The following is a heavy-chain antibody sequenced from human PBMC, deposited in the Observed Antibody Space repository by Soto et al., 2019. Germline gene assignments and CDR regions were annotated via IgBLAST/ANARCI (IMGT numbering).Heavy chain of an antibody. D-gene: IGHD3-22*01. V-gene: IGHV3-48*02. Sequence: PGGSLRLSCAASGFTFSSYSMNWVRQAPGKGLEWVSYISSSSSTIYYADSVKGRFTISRDNAKNSLYLQMNSLRDEDTAVYYCARDRYYYDSSGYYYKEDWYFDLWGRGTLVTVSS. J-gene: IGHJ2*01. CDR3: ARDRYYYDSSGYYYKEDWYFDL. CDR2: ISSSSSTI. CDR1: GFTFSSYS.